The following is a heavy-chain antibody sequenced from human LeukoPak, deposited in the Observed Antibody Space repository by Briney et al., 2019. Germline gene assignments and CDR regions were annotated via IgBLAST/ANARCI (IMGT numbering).Heavy chain of an antibody. D-gene: IGHD3-16*01. CDR3: ARVPTIYDYVWGSYKANWFDP. CDR1: GFTFSDYY. J-gene: IGHJ5*02. CDR2: IYYSGST. Sequence: GSLRLSCAASGFTFSDYYMSWIRQPPGKGLEWIGSIYYSGSTYYNPSLKSRVTISVDTSKNQFSLKLSSVTAADTAVYYCARVPTIYDYVWGSYKANWFDPWGQGTLVTVSS. V-gene: IGHV4-38-2*01.